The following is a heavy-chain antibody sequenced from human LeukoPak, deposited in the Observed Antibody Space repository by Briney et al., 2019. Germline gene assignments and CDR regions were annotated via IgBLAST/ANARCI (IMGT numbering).Heavy chain of an antibody. CDR2: ISAYNGNT. CDR3: ARGGSPPHAFDI. J-gene: IGHJ3*02. V-gene: IGHV1-18*04. Sequence: ASVKVSCKASGYTFSGYHMHWVRQAPGHGLEWMGWISAYNGNTNYAQKLQGRVTMTTDTSTSTAYMELRSLRSDDTAVYYCARGGSPPHAFDIWGQGTMVTVSS. D-gene: IGHD3-16*01. CDR1: GYTFSGYH.